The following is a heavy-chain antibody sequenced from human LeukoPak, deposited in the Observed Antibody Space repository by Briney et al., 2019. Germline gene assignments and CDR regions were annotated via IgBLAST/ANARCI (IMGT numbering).Heavy chain of an antibody. CDR2: INHSGST. V-gene: IGHV4-34*01. CDR3: AREGRDGYNLDY. Sequence: PSETLSLTCAVYGGSFSDYYWSWIRQPPGKALEWIGEINHSGSTNYNPSLKSRVTISVDTSVNQFFLRLSPVTAADTAVYYCAREGRDGYNLDYWGQGTLVTVSS. D-gene: IGHD5-24*01. CDR1: GGSFSDYY. J-gene: IGHJ4*02.